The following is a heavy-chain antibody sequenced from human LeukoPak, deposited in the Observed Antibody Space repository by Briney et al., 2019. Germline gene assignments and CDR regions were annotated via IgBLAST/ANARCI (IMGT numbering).Heavy chain of an antibody. D-gene: IGHD3/OR15-3a*01. CDR1: GFTFSDYY. V-gene: IGHV3-72*01. Sequence: PGGSLRLSCAASGFTFSDYYMDWVRQAPGKGLEWVGRIRSKANSHTTEYAASVKGRFTISRDDSKNSLYLQMNSLKTDDTAVYYCARGLGGTGARYFDYWGQGTLVTVSS. CDR3: ARGLGGTGARYFDY. CDR2: IRSKANSHTT. J-gene: IGHJ4*02.